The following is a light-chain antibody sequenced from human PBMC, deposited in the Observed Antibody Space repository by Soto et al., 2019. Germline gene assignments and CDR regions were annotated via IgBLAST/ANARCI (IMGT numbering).Light chain of an antibody. J-gene: IGLJ2*01. Sequence: QSAPTQPRSVSGSPGQSVTISCTGTSHDVGGYDYVSWYQQSPGKAPKLIIYDVIERPSGVPDRFSGSKSGNTASLTISGVQAEDEGDYYCCSYADTYTFVVFGGGTQLTVL. CDR2: DVI. CDR1: SHDVGGYDY. CDR3: CSYADTYTFVV. V-gene: IGLV2-11*01.